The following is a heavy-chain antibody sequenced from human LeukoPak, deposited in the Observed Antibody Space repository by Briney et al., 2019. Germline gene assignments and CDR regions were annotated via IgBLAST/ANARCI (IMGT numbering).Heavy chain of an antibody. CDR1: GFTFSDYY. CDR3: ARDKVVGASRFEY. CDR2: ISSSGSTI. V-gene: IGHV3-11*04. D-gene: IGHD1-26*01. Sequence: KSGGSLRLSCAASGFTFSDYYMSWIRQAPGKGLEWVSYISSSGSTIYYADSVKGRFTISRDNAKNLVYLQLNSLRVEDTAVYYCARDKVVGASRFEYWGQGTQVMVSS. J-gene: IGHJ4*02.